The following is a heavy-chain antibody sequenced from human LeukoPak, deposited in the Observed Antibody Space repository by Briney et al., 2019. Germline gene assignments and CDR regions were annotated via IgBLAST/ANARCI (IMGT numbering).Heavy chain of an antibody. Sequence: GGSLRLSCTASGFTFGDYAMSWVRQAPGKGLEWVGFIRSKAYGGTTEYAASVKGRFTISRDDSKSIAYLQMNSLKTEDTAVYYCTREGHSSSWYERLGVDYWGQGTLVTVSS. CDR2: IRSKAYGGTT. D-gene: IGHD6-13*01. CDR1: GFTFGDYA. CDR3: TREGHSSSWYERLGVDY. J-gene: IGHJ4*02. V-gene: IGHV3-49*04.